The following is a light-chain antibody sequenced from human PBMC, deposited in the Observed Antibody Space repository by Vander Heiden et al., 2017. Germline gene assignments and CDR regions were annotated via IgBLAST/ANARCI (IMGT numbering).Light chain of an antibody. J-gene: IGLJ3*02. CDR2: YDE. V-gene: IGLV1-36*01. CDR1: TSNIGNNA. CDR3: ASWDLSLNTWV. Sequence: QAVLTQPPSVSEAPRQRVTISCSGSTSNIGNNAVNWYHHLPGKAPKLLIYYDELLPSGVSDRFSGSKSGTSASLAISGLQSEDEAEYYCASWDLSLNTWVFGGGTKLTVL.